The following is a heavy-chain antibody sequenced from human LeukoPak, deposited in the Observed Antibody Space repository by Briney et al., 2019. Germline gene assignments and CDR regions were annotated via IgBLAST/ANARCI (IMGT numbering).Heavy chain of an antibody. Sequence: PGGSLGLSCAASGFTFSSYAMSWVRQAPGKGLEWVSAISGSGGSTYYADSVKGRFTISRDNSKNTLYPQMNSLRAEDTAVYYCAKPNIVVVVAAFDYWGQGTLVTVSS. D-gene: IGHD2-15*01. V-gene: IGHV3-23*01. J-gene: IGHJ4*02. CDR3: AKPNIVVVVAAFDY. CDR1: GFTFSSYA. CDR2: ISGSGGST.